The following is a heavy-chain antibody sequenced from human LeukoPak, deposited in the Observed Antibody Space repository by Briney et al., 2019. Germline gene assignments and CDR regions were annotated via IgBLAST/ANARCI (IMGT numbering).Heavy chain of an antibody. D-gene: IGHD3-22*01. J-gene: IGHJ4*02. CDR2: IYYSGST. CDR1: GGSISSYY. CDR3: ARELTSRSGYYYYFDY. V-gene: IGHV4-59*01. Sequence: SETLSLTCTVSGGSISSYYWSWIRQPPGKGLEWIGYIYYSGSTNYNPSLKSRVTISVDTSKNQFSLKLSSVTAADTAVYYCARELTSRSGYYYYFDYWGRGTLVTVSS.